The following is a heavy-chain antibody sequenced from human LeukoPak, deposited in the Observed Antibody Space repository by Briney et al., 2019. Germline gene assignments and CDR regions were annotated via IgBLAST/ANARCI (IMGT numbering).Heavy chain of an antibody. CDR2: MNPNSGNT. Sequence: GASVKVSCKASGYTFTSYDINWVRQATGQGLEWMGWMNPNSGNTGYAQKFQGRVTITADKSTSTAYMELSSLRSEDTAVYYCARAPQGQWLVHAPDYWGQGTLVTVSS. J-gene: IGHJ4*02. V-gene: IGHV1-8*03. CDR3: ARAPQGQWLVHAPDY. CDR1: GYTFTSYD. D-gene: IGHD6-19*01.